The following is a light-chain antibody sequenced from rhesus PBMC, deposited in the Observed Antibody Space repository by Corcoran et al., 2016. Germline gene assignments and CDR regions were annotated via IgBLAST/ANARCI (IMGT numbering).Light chain of an antibody. V-gene: IGKV1-38*01. CDR3: QQRNYYPLT. Sequence: DIQLTQSPSSLSASVGDRVTISRWASQGISNYVAWYQQKPGKVPKLLIHDASKLHTGVPSRFSGSGYGTDFTHTISTLQPEDFAVYFCQQRNYYPLTFGGGTKVGI. CDR1: QGISNY. CDR2: DAS. J-gene: IGKJ4*01.